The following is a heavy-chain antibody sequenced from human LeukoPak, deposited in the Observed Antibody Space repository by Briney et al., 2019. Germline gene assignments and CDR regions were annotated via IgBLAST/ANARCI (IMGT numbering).Heavy chain of an antibody. Sequence: ASVKVSCKASGYTFTSYDINWVRQATGQGLEWMGWTNPNSGYSGYAQKLQGRVTTTRNTSISTAYMELSSLRSEDTAVYYCARGNRLYSSSWSSLAFDIWGQGTMVTVSS. J-gene: IGHJ3*02. CDR2: TNPNSGYS. D-gene: IGHD6-13*01. CDR3: ARGNRLYSSSWSSLAFDI. CDR1: GYTFTSYD. V-gene: IGHV1-8*01.